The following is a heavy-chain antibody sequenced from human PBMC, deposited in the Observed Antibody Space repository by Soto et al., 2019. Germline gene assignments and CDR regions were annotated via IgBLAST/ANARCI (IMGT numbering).Heavy chain of an antibody. CDR3: ARDGYFDY. J-gene: IGHJ4*02. CDR2: ISASNGNT. V-gene: IGHV1-18*01. CDR1: GYTFTTYG. Sequence: QVQLVQSGAEVKKPGASVKVSCKASGYTFTTYGIAWVRQAPGQGLEWMGWISASNGNTNYAQKHXGXVXXTTDTSTNTAYMELRSLRSDDTAVYYCARDGYFDYWGQGTLVTVSS.